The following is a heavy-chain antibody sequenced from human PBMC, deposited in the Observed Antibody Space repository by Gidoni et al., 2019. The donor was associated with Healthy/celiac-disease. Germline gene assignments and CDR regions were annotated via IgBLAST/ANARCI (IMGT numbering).Heavy chain of an antibody. CDR3: ARASAPPYTEQ. V-gene: IGHV4-4*07. CDR2: FYTSGST. Sequence: QVQLQESGSGLVKPSETLSLTCTVPGGSISSHYWSWIRQPAGKGLEWIGRFYTSGSTNYNPSLKSRVTMSVDTSKSQFSLKLSAVTAADTAVYYCARASAPPYTEQWGQGTLVTVSS. D-gene: IGHD3-16*01. J-gene: IGHJ4*02. CDR1: GGSISSHY.